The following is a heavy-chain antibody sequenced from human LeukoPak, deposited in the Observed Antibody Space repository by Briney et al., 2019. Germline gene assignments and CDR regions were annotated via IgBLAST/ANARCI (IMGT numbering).Heavy chain of an antibody. Sequence: GGSLRLSCAASGFTFSSYAMSWVRQAPGKGLEWVSAISGSGGSTYYADSVKGRFTISRDNSKNTLYLQMNSLRAEDTAVYYCAKEGFDSSGYYYYYYMDVWGKGTTVTVSS. CDR1: GFTFSSYA. D-gene: IGHD3-22*01. CDR2: ISGSGGST. J-gene: IGHJ6*03. V-gene: IGHV3-23*01. CDR3: AKEGFDSSGYYYYYYMDV.